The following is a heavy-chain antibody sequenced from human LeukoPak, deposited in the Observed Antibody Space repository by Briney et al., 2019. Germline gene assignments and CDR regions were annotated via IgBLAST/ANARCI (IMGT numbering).Heavy chain of an antibody. CDR3: ASSPRGYSGYEYYFDY. CDR2: VSSSGTYT. D-gene: IGHD5-12*01. CDR1: GFTVSSNY. Sequence: GGSLRLSCAASGFTVSSNYMSWVRQGPGKGLEWVSYVSSSGTYTNYADSVKGRFTISRDNAKKSLYLQMNSLRAEDTAVYYCASSPRGYSGYEYYFDYWGQGTLVTVSS. V-gene: IGHV3-11*03. J-gene: IGHJ4*02.